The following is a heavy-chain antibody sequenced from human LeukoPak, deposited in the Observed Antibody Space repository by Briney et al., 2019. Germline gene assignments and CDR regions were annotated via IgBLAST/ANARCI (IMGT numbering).Heavy chain of an antibody. J-gene: IGHJ5*02. CDR3: ARGRYNWNDRWFDP. D-gene: IGHD1-20*01. Sequence: PSETLSLTCTVSGGSISSYYWRWIRQPPGKGLEWIGYIYYSGSTNYNPSLKSRVTISVDTSKNQFSLKLSSVTAADTAVYYCARGRYNWNDRWFDPWGQGTLVTVSS. V-gene: IGHV4-59*01. CDR1: GGSISSYY. CDR2: IYYSGST.